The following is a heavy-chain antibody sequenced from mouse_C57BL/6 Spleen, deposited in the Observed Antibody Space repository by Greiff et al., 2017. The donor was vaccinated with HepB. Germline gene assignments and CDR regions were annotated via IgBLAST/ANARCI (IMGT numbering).Heavy chain of an antibody. J-gene: IGHJ4*01. CDR1: GYSFTGYF. CDR3: ARYGYDYYAMDY. Sequence: VQLKQSGPELVKPGDSVKISCKASGYSFTGYFMNWVMQSHGKSLEWIGRINPYNGDTFYNQKFKGKATLTVDKSSSTAHMELRSLTSEDSAVYYCARYGYDYYAMDYWGQGTSVTVSS. CDR2: INPYNGDT. V-gene: IGHV1-20*01. D-gene: IGHD2-2*01.